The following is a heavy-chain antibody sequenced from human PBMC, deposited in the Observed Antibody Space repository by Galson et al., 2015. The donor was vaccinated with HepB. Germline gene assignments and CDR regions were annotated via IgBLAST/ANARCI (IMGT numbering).Heavy chain of an antibody. J-gene: IGHJ4*02. V-gene: IGHV1-46*01. CDR3: ASTHSSGWSPFDY. Sequence: SVKVSCKASGYTFTSYYMHWVRQAPGQGLEWMGIINPSGGSTSYAQKFQGRVTMTRDTSTSTVYMELSSLRSEDTAVYYCASTHSSGWSPFDYWGQGTLVTVSS. CDR1: GYTFTSYY. D-gene: IGHD6-19*01. CDR2: INPSGGST.